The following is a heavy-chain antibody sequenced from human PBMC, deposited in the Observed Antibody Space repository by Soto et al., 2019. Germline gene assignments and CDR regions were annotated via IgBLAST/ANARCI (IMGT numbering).Heavy chain of an antibody. V-gene: IGHV4-30-4*01. Sequence: QVQLQESGPGLVEPSPTLSLTCTVSGGSISSVYYYWSWIRQPPGKGLEWMGHIYDSGSTYSNPSVESRASISVDTSKNQFSLKLTSVTDADTAVYYCARGPAGDKVDYWGQGTLVTVSS. J-gene: IGHJ4*02. D-gene: IGHD7-27*01. CDR2: IYDSGST. CDR1: GGSISSVYYY. CDR3: ARGPAGDKVDY.